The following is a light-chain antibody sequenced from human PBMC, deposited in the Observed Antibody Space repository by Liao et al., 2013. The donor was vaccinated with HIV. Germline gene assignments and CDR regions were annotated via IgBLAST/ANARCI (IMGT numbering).Light chain of an antibody. CDR3: QAWGSNTAV. CDR2: QDE. Sequence: SYELTQPPSVSVSPGQTASITCSGDKLGDKYTCWYQQKPGHSPVLVIYQDEKRPSWIPERFSGSNSANTATLTISGTQDVDEADYYCQAWGSNTAVFGGGTKLTVL. V-gene: IGLV3-1*01. J-gene: IGLJ2*01. CDR1: KLGDKY.